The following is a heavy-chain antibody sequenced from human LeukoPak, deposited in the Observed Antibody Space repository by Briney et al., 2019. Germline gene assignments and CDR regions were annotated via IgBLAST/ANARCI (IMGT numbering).Heavy chain of an antibody. V-gene: IGHV1-2*02. D-gene: IGHD3-22*01. Sequence: ASVKVSCKASGGTFSSYAISWVRQAPGQGLEWIGRINPNTGGTNYAQKFQDRVTMTRDTSISTAYLDLSRLRSNDTAVYYCARSDSSGYYSAGDYWGQGTLVTVSS. J-gene: IGHJ4*02. CDR2: INPNTGGT. CDR3: ARSDSSGYYSAGDY. CDR1: GGTFSSYA.